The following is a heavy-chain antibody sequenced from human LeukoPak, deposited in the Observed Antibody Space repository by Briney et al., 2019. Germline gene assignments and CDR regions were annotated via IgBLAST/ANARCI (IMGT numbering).Heavy chain of an antibody. CDR3: GGGPGTAMVMDYYYYYMDV. CDR2: IIPIFGTA. CDR1: GGTFGSYA. D-gene: IGHD5-18*01. J-gene: IGHJ6*03. V-gene: IGHV1-69*05. Sequence: GSSVKVSCKASGGTFGSYAISWVRQAPGQGLEWMGGIIPIFGTANCAQKFQGRVTITTDESTSTAYMELSSLRSEDTAVYYSGGGPGTAMVMDYYYYYMDVWGKGTTVTVSS.